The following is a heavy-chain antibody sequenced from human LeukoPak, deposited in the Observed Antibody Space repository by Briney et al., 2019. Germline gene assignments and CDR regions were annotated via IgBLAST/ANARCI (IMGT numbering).Heavy chain of an antibody. V-gene: IGHV1-2*02. Sequence: GASVKVSCKASGYTFTGYYMHWVRQAPGQGLEWMGWINPNSGGTNYAQKFQGRVTMTRDTSISTAYMELSRLRSDDTAVYYCARYFGSGFGELNYYYYGMNVWGQGTTVTVSS. CDR1: GYTFTGYY. D-gene: IGHD3-10*01. J-gene: IGHJ6*02. CDR2: INPNSGGT. CDR3: ARYFGSGFGELNYYYYGMNV.